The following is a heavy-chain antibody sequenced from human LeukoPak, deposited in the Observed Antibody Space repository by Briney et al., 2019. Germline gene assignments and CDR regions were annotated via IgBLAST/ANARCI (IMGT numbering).Heavy chain of an antibody. CDR1: GFTVSSNY. D-gene: IGHD3-10*01. Sequence: PGGSLRLSCAASGFTVSSNYMSWVRQAPGKGLEWVSVIYSGGSTYYADSVKGRFTISRDNSKNTLYLQMNSLRAEDTAVYYCAKEVKLWFGENADYWGQGTLVTVSS. CDR2: IYSGGST. J-gene: IGHJ4*02. V-gene: IGHV3-53*01. CDR3: AKEVKLWFGENADY.